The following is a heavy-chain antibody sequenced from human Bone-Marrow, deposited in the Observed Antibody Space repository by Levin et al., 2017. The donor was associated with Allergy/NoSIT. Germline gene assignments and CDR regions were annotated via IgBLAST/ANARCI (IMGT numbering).Heavy chain of an antibody. D-gene: IGHD2-21*02. CDR1: GFTFSSYW. V-gene: IGHV3-7*01. J-gene: IGHJ4*02. CDR2: IKQDGSEK. Sequence: GESLKISCAASGFTFSSYWMSWVRQAPGKGLEWVANIKQDGSEKYYVDSVKGRFTISRDNAKNSLYLQMNSLRAEDTAVYYCARTWNCGGDCSPLGDWGQGTLVTVSS. CDR3: ARTWNCGGDCSPLGD.